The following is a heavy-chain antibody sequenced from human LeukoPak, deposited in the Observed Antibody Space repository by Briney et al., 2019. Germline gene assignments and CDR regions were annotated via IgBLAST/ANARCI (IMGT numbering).Heavy chain of an antibody. CDR3: AKDRSLDGGNSNGYFDS. V-gene: IGHV3-23*01. D-gene: IGHD4-23*01. Sequence: GGSLRLSCAASGFTFSSYAMNWVRQAPGKGLEWVSIISGSAGSTYYADSVKGRFTISRDNSKNTLFLQMSSLRAEDTAVYYCAKDRSLDGGNSNGYFDSWGRGTLVTVSS. J-gene: IGHJ4*02. CDR1: GFTFSSYA. CDR2: ISGSAGST.